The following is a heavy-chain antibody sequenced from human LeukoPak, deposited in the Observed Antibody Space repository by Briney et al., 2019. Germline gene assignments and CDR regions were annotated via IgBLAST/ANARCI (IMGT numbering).Heavy chain of an antibody. CDR3: ASHRPTTRDWAKYYFDY. CDR1: GGSISSGGYY. D-gene: IGHD3-9*01. J-gene: IGHJ4*02. Sequence: SETLSLTCTVSGGSISSGGYYWSWIRQHPGKGLEWIGYIYYSGSTYYNPSLKSRVTISVDTSKNQFSLKLSSVTAADTAVYYCASHRPTTRDWAKYYFDYWGQGTLVTVSS. CDR2: IYYSGST. V-gene: IGHV4-31*03.